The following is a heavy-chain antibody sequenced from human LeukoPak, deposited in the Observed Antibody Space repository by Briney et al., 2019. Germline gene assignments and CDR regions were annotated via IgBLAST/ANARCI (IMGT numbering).Heavy chain of an antibody. CDR1: GFTFSNYA. D-gene: IGHD6-13*01. CDR2: ISASGGST. CDR3: AKDVRGSSWYCPDY. Sequence: GGSLRLSCAASGFTFSNYAMSWVRQAPGKGLEWVSTISASGGSTYNADSVKGRFTISRDNSKNTLYLQMNSLRGEDTAIYYCAKDVRGSSWYCPDYWGQGTLVTVSS. J-gene: IGHJ4*02. V-gene: IGHV3-23*01.